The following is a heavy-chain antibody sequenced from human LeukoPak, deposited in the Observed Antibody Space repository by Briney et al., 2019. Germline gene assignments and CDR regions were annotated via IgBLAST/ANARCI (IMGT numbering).Heavy chain of an antibody. D-gene: IGHD3-10*01. CDR3: ARGVYGSGSYFDY. Sequence: GGSLRLSCAASGFTFSNYGMNWVRQAPGKGLEWVSGISGSGGSTYSADSVKGRFIISRDNSKNMLYLQMNSLRAEDTAVSYCARGVYGSGSYFDYWGQGTLVSVSS. V-gene: IGHV3-23*01. CDR1: GFTFSNYG. CDR2: ISGSGGST. J-gene: IGHJ4*02.